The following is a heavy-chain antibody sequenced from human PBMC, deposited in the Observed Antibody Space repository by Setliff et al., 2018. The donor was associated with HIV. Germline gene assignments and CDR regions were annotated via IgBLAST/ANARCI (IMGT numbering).Heavy chain of an antibody. Sequence: SETLSLTCTVSGGSISSYYWSWIRQPPGKGLEWIGYIYYSGSTNYNPSLKSRVTISVDTSKNQFSLNLSPVTAADTAVYYCARDNGVAGFDYWGQGTLVTVS. CDR2: IYYSGST. CDR3: ARDNGVAGFDY. V-gene: IGHV4-59*01. CDR1: GGSISSYY. J-gene: IGHJ4*02. D-gene: IGHD6-19*01.